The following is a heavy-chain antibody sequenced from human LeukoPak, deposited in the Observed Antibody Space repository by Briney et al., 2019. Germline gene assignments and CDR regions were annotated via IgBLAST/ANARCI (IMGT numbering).Heavy chain of an antibody. Sequence: ASVKVSCKASGYTFTSYGISWVRQAPGQGLEWMGWISAYNGNTNYAQKLQGRVTMTTDTSTSTAYMELRSLRSDDTAVYYCARVGYYDFWSGYHRSLYYFDYWGQGTLVTVSS. CDR3: ARVGYYDFWSGYHRSLYYFDY. V-gene: IGHV1-18*01. D-gene: IGHD3-3*01. J-gene: IGHJ4*02. CDR1: GYTFTSYG. CDR2: ISAYNGNT.